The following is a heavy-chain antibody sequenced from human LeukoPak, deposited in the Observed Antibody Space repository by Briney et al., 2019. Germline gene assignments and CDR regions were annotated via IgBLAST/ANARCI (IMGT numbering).Heavy chain of an antibody. D-gene: IGHD4-11*01. J-gene: IGHJ4*02. CDR3: AKDAQRGFDYSNSLEH. V-gene: IGHV3-33*06. CDR2: IWSDATNQ. Sequence: PWWSLRFCCVASGFIFCLYGMNWLCYVSWIVFVYMADIWSDATNQNYADSVKGRFTISRDNFKNTVSLQMNSLRAEDTAVYYCAKDAQRGFDYSNSLEHWGQGSLVTVSS. CDR1: GFIFCLYG.